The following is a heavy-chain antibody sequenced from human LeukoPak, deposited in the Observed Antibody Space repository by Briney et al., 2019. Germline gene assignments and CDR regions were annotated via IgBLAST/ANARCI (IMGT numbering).Heavy chain of an antibody. D-gene: IGHD2-15*01. Sequence: SETLSLTCTVSGGSISSGSYYWSWIRQPAGKGLEWIGRIYTSGSTNYNPSLKSRVTISVDTSKNQFSLKLSSVTAADTAVYYCASSSDCSGGSCYFWSFDYWGQGTLVTVSS. J-gene: IGHJ4*02. CDR1: GGSISSGSYY. CDR2: IYTSGST. V-gene: IGHV4-61*02. CDR3: ASSSDCSGGSCYFWSFDY.